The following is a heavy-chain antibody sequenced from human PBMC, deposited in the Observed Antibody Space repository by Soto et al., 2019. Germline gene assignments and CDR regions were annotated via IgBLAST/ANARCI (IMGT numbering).Heavy chain of an antibody. CDR3: AHKSLVPFGMDV. D-gene: IGHD3-10*01. J-gene: IGHJ6*02. CDR1: GFSLTTSGVG. Sequence: QITLKESGPTLVKPTQTLTLTCTFSGFSLTTSGVGVGWIRQPPGKALEWLALIYWDDDKRYSPSLKNRLTITKDTSRSRVVLTLIDLVPVDTATYYCAHKSLVPFGMDVWGQGTTVTVAS. V-gene: IGHV2-5*02. CDR2: IYWDDDK.